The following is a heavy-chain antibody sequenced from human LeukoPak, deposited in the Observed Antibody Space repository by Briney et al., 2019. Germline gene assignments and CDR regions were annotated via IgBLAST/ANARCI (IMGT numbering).Heavy chain of an antibody. V-gene: IGHV5-10-1*01. CDR3: ARRRQRHFDY. CDR2: IDPSDSYT. Sequence: VESLKLYCKGSGYSFTSYWISWVRQMPGKGLEWMGRIDPSDSYTNYSPSFQGHVTISVDKSISTAYLQWSSLKASDTAMYYCARRRQRHFDYWGQGTLVTVSS. J-gene: IGHJ4*02. CDR1: GYSFTSYW.